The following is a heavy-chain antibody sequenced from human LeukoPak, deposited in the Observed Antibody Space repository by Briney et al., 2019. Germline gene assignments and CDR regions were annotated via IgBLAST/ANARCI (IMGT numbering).Heavy chain of an antibody. J-gene: IGHJ4*02. CDR3: ARGRVDIVVVPAAMSRYFDY. CDR2: INHSGST. V-gene: IGHV4-34*01. CDR1: GGSFSGYY. D-gene: IGHD2-2*03. Sequence: SETLSLTCAVYGGSFSGYYWSWIRQPPGKGLEWIGEINHSGSTNYNPSLKSRVTILVDTSKNQFSLKLSSVTAADTAVYYCARGRVDIVVVPAAMSRYFDYWGQGTLVTVSS.